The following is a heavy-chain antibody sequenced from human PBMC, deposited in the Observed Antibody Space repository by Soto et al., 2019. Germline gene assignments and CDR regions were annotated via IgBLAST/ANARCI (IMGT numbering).Heavy chain of an antibody. V-gene: IGHV1-69*01. D-gene: IGHD3-22*01. CDR3: ARPLVELYDSSGYPDAFEI. CDR2: IIPIFGTA. CDR1: GGTFSSYA. Sequence: QVQLVQSGAEVKKPGYSVKVSCKASGGTFSSYAISWLRQAPGQGLEWMGGIIPIFGTANYAQKFQGRVTITADESTSTADMELSSLRSEDTAVYFCARPLVELYDSSGYPDAFEIWGQGTMVTVSS. J-gene: IGHJ3*02.